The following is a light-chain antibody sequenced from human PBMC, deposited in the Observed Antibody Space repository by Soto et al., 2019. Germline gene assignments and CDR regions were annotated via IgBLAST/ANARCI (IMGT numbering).Light chain of an antibody. J-gene: IGKJ2*01. V-gene: IGKV4-1*01. CDR1: QSVLYSSNNKNY. CDR3: QQYESNPPT. Sequence: DIVMTQSPDSLAVSLGERATINCKSSQSVLYSSNNKNYLAWYQQRPGQPPKLLIYWASTRESGVPDRFSGSGSGTDFTLTITSLQAEDVAVYCCQQYESNPPTFGQGTKLEIK. CDR2: WAS.